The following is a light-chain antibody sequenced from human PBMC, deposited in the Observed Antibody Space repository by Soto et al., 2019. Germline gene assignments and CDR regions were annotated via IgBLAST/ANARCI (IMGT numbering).Light chain of an antibody. CDR2: AAS. V-gene: IGKV3-20*01. CDR3: QQYDSSPFT. CDR1: QSVSSSY. Sequence: EIVLTQSPGTLSLSPGERATLSCRASQSVSSSYLAWYRQKPGQAPWLLIYAASSRASGVPDRFSGSGSGTDFTLTISGLDPEDVAVYYCQQYDSSPFTFGQGTRLDIK. J-gene: IGKJ5*01.